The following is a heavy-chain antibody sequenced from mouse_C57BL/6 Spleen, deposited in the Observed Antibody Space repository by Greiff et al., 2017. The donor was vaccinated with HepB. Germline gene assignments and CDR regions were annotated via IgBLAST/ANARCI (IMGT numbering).Heavy chain of an antibody. Sequence: EVQLQQSVAELVRPGASVKLSCTASGFTFKNTYMHWVKQRPEQGLEWIGRIDPANGNTKYAPKFQGKATITADTSSNTAYLQLSSLTSEDTAIYYCARGFQGHWDFDVWGTGTTVTVSS. CDR2: IDPANGNT. V-gene: IGHV14-3*01. CDR1: GFTFKNTY. CDR3: ARGFQGHWDFDV. J-gene: IGHJ1*03.